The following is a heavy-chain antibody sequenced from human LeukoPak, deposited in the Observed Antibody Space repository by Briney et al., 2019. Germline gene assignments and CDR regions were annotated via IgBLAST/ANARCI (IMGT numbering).Heavy chain of an antibody. D-gene: IGHD1-26*01. Sequence: GGSLRLSCAASGFTFSSCSMNWVRQAPGKGLEWVSHITASGTAMFYADSVKGRFTISRDNAKNSLYLQMNSLRDEDTAVYYCASSGSYRFDYWGQGTLVTVSS. CDR3: ASSGSYRFDY. J-gene: IGHJ4*02. V-gene: IGHV3-48*02. CDR2: ITASGTAM. CDR1: GFTFSSCS.